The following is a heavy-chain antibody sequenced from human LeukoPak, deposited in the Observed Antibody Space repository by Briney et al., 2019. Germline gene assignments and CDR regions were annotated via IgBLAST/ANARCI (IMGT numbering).Heavy chain of an antibody. CDR3: AKGAAGIVGATFFDY. Sequence: PGGSLRLSCAASGFTFSSYAMGWVRQAPGKGLKWVSGISGSGGSTYYADSVKGRFTISRDNSKNTLYLQMNSLRAEDTAVYYCAKGAAGIVGATFFDYWGQGTLVTVSS. V-gene: IGHV3-23*01. D-gene: IGHD1-26*01. J-gene: IGHJ4*02. CDR2: ISGSGGST. CDR1: GFTFSSYA.